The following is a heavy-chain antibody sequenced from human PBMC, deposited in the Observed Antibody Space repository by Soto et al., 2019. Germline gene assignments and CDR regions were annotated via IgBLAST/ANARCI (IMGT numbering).Heavy chain of an antibody. CDR3: ARQTVNASMANDY. Sequence: GESLKISCKGSGYSFSNYWIAWVRQMPGKGLEWMGIIYPGDSDTRYSPTFQGQVTISADKSLSTAYVQWSSLKASDTAMYYCARQTVNASMANDYWGQGTLVTVSS. CDR1: GYSFSNYW. V-gene: IGHV5-51*01. D-gene: IGHD5-18*01. CDR2: IYPGDSDT. J-gene: IGHJ4*02.